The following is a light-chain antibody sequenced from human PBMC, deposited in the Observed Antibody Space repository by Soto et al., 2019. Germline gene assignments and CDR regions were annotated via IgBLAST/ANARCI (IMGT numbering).Light chain of an antibody. CDR3: QKYSSVPV. V-gene: IGKV1-27*01. J-gene: IGKJ3*01. Sequence: DIQMTQSPPSLSASVGDRVTITCRASQGIRNYVAWYQQIPGKAPKLLIYAASTLQSGVPSRFSGSGSGTDFTLTINALQPEDLATYSCQKYSSVPVFGPGTKVEIK. CDR1: QGIRNY. CDR2: AAS.